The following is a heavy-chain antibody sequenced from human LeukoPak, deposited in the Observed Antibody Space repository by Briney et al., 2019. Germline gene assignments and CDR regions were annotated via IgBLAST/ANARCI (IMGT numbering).Heavy chain of an antibody. CDR2: FNPNSGGT. D-gene: IGHD3-10*01. CDR3: ARAINYYGSGSYSYYYYYYMDV. J-gene: IGHJ6*03. Sequence: ASVKVSCKASGYTFTSYYMHWVRQAPGQGLEWMGWFNPNSGGTNYAQKFQGRVTMTRDTSISTAYMELSRLRSDDTAVYYCARAINYYGSGSYSYYYYYYMDVWGKGTTVTVSS. V-gene: IGHV1-2*02. CDR1: GYTFTSYY.